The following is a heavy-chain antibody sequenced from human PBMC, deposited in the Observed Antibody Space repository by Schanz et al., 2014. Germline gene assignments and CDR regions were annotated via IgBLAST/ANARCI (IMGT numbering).Heavy chain of an antibody. CDR2: IYTSGTT. J-gene: IGHJ6*02. V-gene: IGHV4-30-4*07. CDR3: YGMDV. Sequence: QVQLQESGPGLVKPSQTLSLTCAVSGGSISSGGYSWNWIRQPPGKGLEWIGRIYTSGTTNYNPSLKSRVTISIDTSKNQFSLRLTSVTAADTAVYYCYGMDVWGQGTTVTVSS. CDR1: GGSISSGGYS.